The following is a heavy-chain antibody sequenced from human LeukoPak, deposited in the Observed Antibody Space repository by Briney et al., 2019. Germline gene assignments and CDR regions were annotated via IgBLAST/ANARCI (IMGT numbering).Heavy chain of an antibody. CDR1: GYTFTSYY. CDR3: ARAKGYDSSGYYELDY. V-gene: IGHV1-46*01. Sequence: GASVKVSCKASGYTFTSYYMHWVRQAPGQGLEWMGIINPSGGSTTYTQKFQGRVTMTRDMSTSTVYMELSSLRSEDTAVYYCARAKGYDSSGYYELDYWGQGTLVTVSS. CDR2: INPSGGST. D-gene: IGHD3-22*01. J-gene: IGHJ4*02.